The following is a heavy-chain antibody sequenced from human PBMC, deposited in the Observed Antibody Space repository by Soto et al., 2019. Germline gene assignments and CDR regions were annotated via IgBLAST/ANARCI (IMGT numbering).Heavy chain of an antibody. V-gene: IGHV3-74*01. Sequence: EVQLVESGGGLVQTGGSLRLSCAASGFTLSSYWMHWVRQAPGKGLVWVSRINNDGSSTTYADSVKGRFTISRDNAKNTLYLQMNSLRDEDRAVYYCAKGSGAQSGLLDYWGQGTLVTVSS. CDR1: GFTLSSYW. CDR3: AKGSGAQSGLLDY. CDR2: INNDGSST. D-gene: IGHD6-25*01. J-gene: IGHJ4*02.